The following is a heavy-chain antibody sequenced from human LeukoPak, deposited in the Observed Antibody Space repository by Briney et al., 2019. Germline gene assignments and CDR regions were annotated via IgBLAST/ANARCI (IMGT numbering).Heavy chain of an antibody. Sequence: SGTLSLTCAVSGGSISSSNWWSWVRQPPGKGLEWIGEINHSGSTNYNPSLKSRVTISVDTSKNQFSLKLSSVTAADTAVYYCARGPGRVFRASSWYGGGWFDPWGQGTLVTVSS. CDR1: GGSISSSNW. CDR2: INHSGST. D-gene: IGHD6-13*01. CDR3: ARGPGRVFRASSWYGGGWFDP. J-gene: IGHJ5*02. V-gene: IGHV4-4*02.